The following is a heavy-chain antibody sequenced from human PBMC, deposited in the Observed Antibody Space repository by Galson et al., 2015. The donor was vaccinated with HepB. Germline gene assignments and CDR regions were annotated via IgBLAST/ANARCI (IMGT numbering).Heavy chain of an antibody. CDR3: AREVRMVRGVIILYYFDY. D-gene: IGHD3-10*01. V-gene: IGHV1-2*04. CDR2: INPNSGGT. Sequence: SVKVSCKASGYTFTGYYMHWVRQAPGQGLEWMGWINPNSGGTNYAQKFQGWVTMTRDTSISTAYMELSRLRSDDTAVYYCAREVRMVRGVIILYYFDYWGQGTLVTVSS. CDR1: GYTFTGYY. J-gene: IGHJ4*02.